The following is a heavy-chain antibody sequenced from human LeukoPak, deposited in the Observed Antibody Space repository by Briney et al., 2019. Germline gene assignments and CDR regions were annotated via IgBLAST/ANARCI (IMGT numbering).Heavy chain of an antibody. J-gene: IGHJ4*02. CDR1: GYIFTYYW. CDR2: IYPGDSDT. CDR3: ARAYCGGDCYPFPDY. Sequence: GESLKISCKGSGYIFTYYWIGWVRQMPGKGLEWMGIIYPGDSDTRYSPSFQGQVTISADKSISTAYLQWSSLKASDTAMYYCARAYCGGDCYPFPDYWGQGTLVTVSS. V-gene: IGHV5-51*01. D-gene: IGHD2-21*02.